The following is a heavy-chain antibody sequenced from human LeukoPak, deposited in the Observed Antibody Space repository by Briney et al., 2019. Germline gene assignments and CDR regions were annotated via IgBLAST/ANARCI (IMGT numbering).Heavy chain of an antibody. CDR2: IYYSGKT. V-gene: IGHV4-59*11. J-gene: IGHJ3*02. D-gene: IGHD3-22*01. Sequence: SETLFLPCAVSGGSMNYHYWSWIRHPPGRGLEWVGYIYYSGKTYYSPSLLGRLTMSVDTSKSHFSLKLTSVTAADTAVYYCARLLDNDSSGDPDPFDIWGRGTLVPDSS. CDR1: GGSMNYHY. CDR3: ARLLDNDSSGDPDPFDI.